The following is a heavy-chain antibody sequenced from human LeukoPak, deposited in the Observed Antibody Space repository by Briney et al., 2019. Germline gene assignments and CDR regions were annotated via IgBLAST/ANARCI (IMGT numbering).Heavy chain of an antibody. D-gene: IGHD4-23*01. CDR1: GGSFRGYY. CDR2: INHSGST. V-gene: IGHV4-34*01. Sequence: PSETLSLTCAVYGGSFRGYYWSWIRQPPGKGLEWIGEINHSGSTNYNPSLKSRVTISVDTSKNQFSLKLSSVTAADTAVYYCARGDYGGNPKTGAFDIWGQGTMVTVSS. CDR3: ARGDYGGNPKTGAFDI. J-gene: IGHJ3*02.